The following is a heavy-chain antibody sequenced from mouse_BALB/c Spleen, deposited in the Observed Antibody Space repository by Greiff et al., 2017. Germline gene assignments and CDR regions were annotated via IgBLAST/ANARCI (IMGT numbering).Heavy chain of an antibody. CDR3: ARHVTVVYEYYFDY. D-gene: IGHD1-1*01. J-gene: IGHJ2*01. CDR1: GFAFSSYD. Sequence: DVHLVESGGGLVKPGGSLKLSCAASGFAFSSYDMSWVRQTPEKRLEWVAYISSGGGSTYYPDTVKGRFTISRDNAKNTLYLQMSSLKSEDTAMYYCARHVTVVYEYYFDYWGQGTTLTVSS. CDR2: ISSGGGST. V-gene: IGHV5-12-1*01.